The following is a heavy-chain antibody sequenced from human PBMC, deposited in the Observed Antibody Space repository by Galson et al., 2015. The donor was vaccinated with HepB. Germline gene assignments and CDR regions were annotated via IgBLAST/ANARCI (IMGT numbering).Heavy chain of an antibody. D-gene: IGHD2-21*01. CDR1: GFTFSSYA. CDR3: AKVLAVWYFDY. J-gene: IGHJ4*02. CDR2: ITGGAI. V-gene: IGHV3-23*01. Sequence: LRLSCAASGFTFSSYAMSWVRQAPGKGLAWVSSITGGAIYYAGSVKGRFTISRDYSKNTQYLQMNSLRAEDTAVYYCAKVLAVWYFDYWGQGALVTVSS.